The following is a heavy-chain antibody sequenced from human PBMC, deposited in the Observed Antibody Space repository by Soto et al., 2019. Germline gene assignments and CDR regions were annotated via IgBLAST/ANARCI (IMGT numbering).Heavy chain of an antibody. D-gene: IGHD3-22*01. V-gene: IGHV1-69*12. J-gene: IGHJ4*02. CDR1: GGTFSSYA. CDR2: IIPIFGTA. CDR3: ASHDDSSGDYYRGLDY. Sequence: QVQLVQSGAEVKKPGSSVKVSCKASGGTFSSYAISWVRQAPGQGLEWMGGIIPIFGTADYAQKFQGRVTLTADESTSAAYRERSSLRSEDTAVYYWASHDDSSGDYYRGLDYWGQGTLVTVSS.